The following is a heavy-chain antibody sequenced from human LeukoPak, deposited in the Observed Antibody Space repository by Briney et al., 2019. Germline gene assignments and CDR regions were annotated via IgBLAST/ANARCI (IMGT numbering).Heavy chain of an antibody. CDR1: GFTVSGNY. CDR2: IYSGGDT. D-gene: IGHD2-2*01. Sequence: PGGSLRLSCAASGFTVSGNYMSWVRQAPGKGLEWISLIYSGGDTYYPDSVRGRFTISRDNSKNTLYLQMNSLRAGDTAVYYCARGPPACSTNCYGYLDYWGQGTLVTVSS. CDR3: ARGPPACSTNCYGYLDY. J-gene: IGHJ4*02. V-gene: IGHV3-53*01.